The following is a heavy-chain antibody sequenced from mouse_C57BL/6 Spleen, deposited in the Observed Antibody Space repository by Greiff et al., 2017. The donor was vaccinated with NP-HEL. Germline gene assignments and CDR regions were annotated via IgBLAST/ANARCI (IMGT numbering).Heavy chain of an antibody. V-gene: IGHV1-82*01. CDR1: GYAFSSSW. CDR2: IYPGDGDT. D-gene: IGHD4-1*01. J-gene: IGHJ2*01. CDR3: ARGVGPLDY. Sequence: VQLQQSGPELVKPGASVKISCKASGYAFSSSWMNWVKQRPGKGLEWIGRIYPGDGDTNYNGKFKGKATLTADKSSSTAYMQLSSLTSEDSAVYFCARGVGPLDYWGQGTTLTVSS.